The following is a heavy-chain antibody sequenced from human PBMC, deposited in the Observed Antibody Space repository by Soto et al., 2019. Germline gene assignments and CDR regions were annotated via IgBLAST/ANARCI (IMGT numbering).Heavy chain of an antibody. V-gene: IGHV4-59*01. CDR2: VYYSGST. J-gene: IGHJ6*02. D-gene: IGHD1-7*01. CDR3: ARIGAVELRYPMDV. CDR1: GACTSTYY. Sequence: PXASLALTCTVCGACTSTYYWSWIRQPPGKGLEWIGAVYYSGSTDYNPSLKSRVIISVDTSKNQFSLKLRSLTAADTAIYYCARIGAVELRYPMDVCAQRTTVTVSS.